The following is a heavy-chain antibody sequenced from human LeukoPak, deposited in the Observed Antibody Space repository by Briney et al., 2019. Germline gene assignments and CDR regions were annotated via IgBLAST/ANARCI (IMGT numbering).Heavy chain of an antibody. CDR3: AKAAEKYSSSWYYYYGMDV. D-gene: IGHD6-13*01. CDR2: ISGSGGST. J-gene: IGHJ6*02. V-gene: IGHV3-23*01. Sequence: GGSLRLSCAASGFTFSSYAMSWVRQAPGTGLEWVTAISGSGGSTYYADSVKGRFTISRDNSKNTLYLQMNSLSAEDTAVYYCAKAAEKYSSSWYYYYGMDVWGQGTTVTVSS. CDR1: GFTFSSYA.